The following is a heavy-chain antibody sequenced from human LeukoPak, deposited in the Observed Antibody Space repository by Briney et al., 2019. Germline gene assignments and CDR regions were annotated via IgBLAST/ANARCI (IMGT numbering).Heavy chain of an antibody. V-gene: IGHV4-59*01. D-gene: IGHD1-26*01. J-gene: IGHJ4*02. CDR3: ASTEGGSYYGGYYFDY. CDR2: IYYSGST. Sequence: SETLSLTGTVSGGSISSYYWSWIRQPPGKGLEWIGHIYYSGSTNYNPSLKSRVTISVDTSKNRFSLKLSSVTAADTAVYYCASTEGGSYYGGYYFDYWGQGTLVTVSS. CDR1: GGSISSYY.